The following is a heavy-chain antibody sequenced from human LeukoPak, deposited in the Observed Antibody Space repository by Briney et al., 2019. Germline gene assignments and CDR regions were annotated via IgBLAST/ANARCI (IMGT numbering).Heavy chain of an antibody. CDR2: ISYDGSNK. D-gene: IGHD4-17*01. CDR3: AREATVTPGCYFDY. CDR1: GFTFSSYG. Sequence: GGSLRLSCAASGFTFSSYGMHWVRQAPGKGLEWVAVISYDGSNKYYADSVKGRFTISRDNSKNPLYLQMNSLRAEDTAVYYCAREATVTPGCYFDYWGQGTLVTVSS. J-gene: IGHJ4*02. V-gene: IGHV3-30*03.